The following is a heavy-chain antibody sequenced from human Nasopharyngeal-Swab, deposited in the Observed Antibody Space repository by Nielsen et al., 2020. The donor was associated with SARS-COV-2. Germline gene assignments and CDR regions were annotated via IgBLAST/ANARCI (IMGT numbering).Heavy chain of an antibody. CDR2: ISGSGGST. D-gene: IGHD2/OR15-2a*01. CDR3: AKHPIRIYYYYMDV. J-gene: IGHJ6*03. V-gene: IGHV3-23*01. CDR1: GFPFSSYA. Sequence: GESLKISCAASGFPFSSYAMSWVRQAPGKGLEWVSAISGSGGSTYYADSVKGRFTISRDNSKNTLYLQMNSLRAEDTAVYYCAKHPIRIYYYYMDVWGKGTTVTVSS.